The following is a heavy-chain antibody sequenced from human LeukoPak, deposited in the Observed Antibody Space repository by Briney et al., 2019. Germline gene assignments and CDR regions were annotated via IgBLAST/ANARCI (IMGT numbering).Heavy chain of an antibody. D-gene: IGHD3-10*01. V-gene: IGHV5-51*01. CDR1: GSSFTSYW. CDR2: IYPGDSDT. CDR3: ARQGNYYGSGSPPYYYYGMDV. J-gene: IGHJ6*04. Sequence: GESLKISCKGSGSSFTSYWIGWVRQMPGKGLEWMGIIYPGDSDTRYSPSFQGQVTISADKSISTAYLQWSSLKASDTAMYYCARQGNYYGSGSPPYYYYGMDVWGKGTTVTVSS.